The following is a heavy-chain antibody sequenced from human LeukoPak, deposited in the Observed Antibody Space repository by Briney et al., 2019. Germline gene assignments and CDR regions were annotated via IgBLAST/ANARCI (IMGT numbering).Heavy chain of an antibody. CDR3: AREPIAAAASNWFDP. J-gene: IGHJ5*02. V-gene: IGHV1-2*02. D-gene: IGHD6-13*01. CDR2: INPNSGGT. CDR1: GYTFTGYY. Sequence: ASVKVSCKASGYTFTGYYMHWVRQAPGQGLEWMGWINPNSGGTNYAQKFQGRVTMTRVTSISTAYMELSRLRSDDTAVYYCAREPIAAAASNWFDPWGQGTLVTVSS.